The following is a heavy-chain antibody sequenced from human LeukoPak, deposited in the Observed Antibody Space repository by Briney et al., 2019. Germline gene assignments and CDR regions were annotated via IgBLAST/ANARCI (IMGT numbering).Heavy chain of an antibody. CDR2: IYESGST. Sequence: SETLSLTCTVSGGSISSSSISGSSYYWSWIRQPPGKGLEWIGEIYESGSTEYNPSLKSRVTISMVPSKQQFSLSLSSVTAADTAVYYCARGAWASRLASWGLGTPVIVSS. D-gene: IGHD1-26*01. CDR1: GGSISSSSISGSSYY. V-gene: IGHV4-39*01. J-gene: IGHJ4*02. CDR3: ARGAWASRLAS.